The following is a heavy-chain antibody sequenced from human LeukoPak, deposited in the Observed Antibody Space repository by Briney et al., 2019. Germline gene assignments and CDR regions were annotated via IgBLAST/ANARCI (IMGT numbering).Heavy chain of an antibody. CDR1: GYTFTSYG. V-gene: IGHV1-18*01. D-gene: IGHD3-3*01. Sequence: VKVSCKASGYTFTSYGITWVRQAPGQGLEWMGWISAFNGNTIYAQKFQGRVTLTTDTSTSTAYMELRSLKSDDTAVYFCARDRGFFSAFDNWGQGTMVTVSS. CDR3: ARDRGFFSAFDN. J-gene: IGHJ3*02. CDR2: ISAFNGNT.